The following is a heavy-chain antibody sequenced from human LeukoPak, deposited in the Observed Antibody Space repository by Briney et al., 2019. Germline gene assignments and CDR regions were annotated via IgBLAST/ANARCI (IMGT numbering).Heavy chain of an antibody. D-gene: IGHD3-10*01. Sequence: TLSLTCTVSGGSISSYYWSWIRQPPGKALEWLARIDWDDDKYYSTSLKTRLTISKDTSKNQVVLTMTNMDPVDTATYYCARMPTHYGSGSYSFDYWGQGTLVTVSS. CDR1: GGSISSYYW. CDR2: IDWDDDK. CDR3: ARMPTHYGSGSYSFDY. V-gene: IGHV2-70*11. J-gene: IGHJ4*02.